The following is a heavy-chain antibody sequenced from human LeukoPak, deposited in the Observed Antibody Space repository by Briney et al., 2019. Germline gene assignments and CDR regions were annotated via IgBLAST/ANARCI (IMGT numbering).Heavy chain of an antibody. CDR2: ISSSSSYI. CDR1: GFTFSSYS. Sequence: PGGSLRLSCAASGFTFSSYSMNWVRQAPGKGLEWVSSISSSSSYIYYADSVKGRFTISRDNAKNSLYLQMNSLRAEDTAVYYCARVILQSKHCSSTSCYSMGYYYYYMDVWGKGTTVTVSS. V-gene: IGHV3-21*01. D-gene: IGHD2-2*01. CDR3: ARVILQSKHCSSTSCYSMGYYYYYMDV. J-gene: IGHJ6*03.